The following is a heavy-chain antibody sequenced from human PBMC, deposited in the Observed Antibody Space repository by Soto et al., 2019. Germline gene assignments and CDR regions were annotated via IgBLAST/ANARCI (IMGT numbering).Heavy chain of an antibody. CDR3: AHIRITMIVGAGDFHH. CDR1: GFSLSTTGVG. D-gene: IGHD3-22*01. CDR2: IYWDDDK. V-gene: IGHV2-5*02. Sequence: QITLKESGPTLVKPTQTLTLTCTFSGFSLSTTGVGVGWIRQPPGKALEWLALIYWDDDKRYSPSLKSRLTITKDTSKNQVVVTMTNMDPVDTATYYCAHIRITMIVGAGDFHHWGQGTLVTVSS. J-gene: IGHJ1*01.